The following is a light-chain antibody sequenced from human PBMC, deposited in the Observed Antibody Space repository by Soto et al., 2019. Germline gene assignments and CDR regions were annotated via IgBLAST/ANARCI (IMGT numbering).Light chain of an antibody. V-gene: IGKV1-5*03. J-gene: IGKJ1*01. CDR3: QQYETYWT. CDR1: QSISDW. Sequence: DIPMTQSPATLSASIGDRVTITCWASQSISDWLAWLQQKPGQAPKLLIYKASTLETGVPSRFSGSGFGTEFTLTISSLQPDDFATYYCQQYETYWTFGQGTKVEI. CDR2: KAS.